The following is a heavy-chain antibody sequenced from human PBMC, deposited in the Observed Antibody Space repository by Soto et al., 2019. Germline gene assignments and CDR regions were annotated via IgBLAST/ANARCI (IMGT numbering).Heavy chain of an antibody. Sequence: EVQLLESGGGLVQPGGSLRLSCAASGFTFSNFAMSWVRQAPGKGLEWVSAVSRSGESTNYADSGKGRFAISRDNSKNPLYLQMDNLKGEETAVYFCASDLNCDTTTCLWGERFDSWGQGTLVTVSS. J-gene: IGHJ5*01. CDR2: VSRSGEST. D-gene: IGHD2-2*01. V-gene: IGHV3-23*01. CDR1: GFTFSNFA. CDR3: ASDLNCDTTTCLWGERFDS.